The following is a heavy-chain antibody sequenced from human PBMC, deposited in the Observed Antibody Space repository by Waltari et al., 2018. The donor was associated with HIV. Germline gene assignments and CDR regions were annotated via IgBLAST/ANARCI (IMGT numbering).Heavy chain of an antibody. CDR2: ISGSGGST. D-gene: IGHD3-22*01. CDR1: GFTFSSYA. Sequence: EVQLLESGGGLVQPGGSLRLSCAASGFTFSSYAMSWVRQAPGKGLEWVSAISGSGGSTYYADSVKGRFTISRDNSKNTLYLQMNSLRAEDTAVYYCAKDLSITMIVVVIGGAFDIWGQGTMVTVSS. CDR3: AKDLSITMIVVVIGGAFDI. V-gene: IGHV3-23*01. J-gene: IGHJ3*02.